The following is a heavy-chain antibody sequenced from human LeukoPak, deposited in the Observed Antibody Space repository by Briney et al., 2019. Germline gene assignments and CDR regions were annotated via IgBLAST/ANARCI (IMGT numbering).Heavy chain of an antibody. CDR2: ISYDGSNK. D-gene: IGHD6-13*01. V-gene: IGHV3-30*18. Sequence: GGSLRLSCAASGFTFSSYGMHWVRQAPGKGLEWVAVISYDGSNKYYADSVKGRFTISRDNSKNTLYLQMNSLRAEDTAVYYCAKGGRGIAAAGHYYFDYWGQGTLVTVSS. CDR3: AKGGRGIAAAGHYYFDY. CDR1: GFTFSSYG. J-gene: IGHJ4*02.